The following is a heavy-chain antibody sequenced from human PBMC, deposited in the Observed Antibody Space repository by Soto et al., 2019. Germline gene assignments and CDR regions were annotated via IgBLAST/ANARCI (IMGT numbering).Heavy chain of an antibody. Sequence: ASVKVSCKASGGTFSSYTITWVRLAPGQGLEWLGWISPYNDDTKYAQRLQGRVTMTTDTSTRTAYMDIRGLRSDDTAIYYCARGGYYDSSGARNYHYYGMDVWGQGTTVTVSS. CDR2: ISPYNDDT. D-gene: IGHD3-22*01. V-gene: IGHV1-18*01. CDR1: GGTFSSYT. J-gene: IGHJ6*02. CDR3: ARGGYYDSSGARNYHYYGMDV.